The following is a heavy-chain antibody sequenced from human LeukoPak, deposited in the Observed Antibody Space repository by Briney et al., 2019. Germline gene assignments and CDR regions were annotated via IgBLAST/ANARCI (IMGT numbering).Heavy chain of an antibody. CDR3: VRWGDYCQSLFDS. V-gene: IGHV3-74*01. CDR1: GFSFSSYW. J-gene: IGHJ4*02. CDR2: MSGDGSST. Sequence: GEALRLSCAASGFSFSSYWMHWVRKAPGKGQGSVSRMSGDGSSTSYADSVKGRFSISRDNAKNTLYLQMNSLRAEDTAVYYCVRWGDYCQSLFDSWGQGALVTVSS. D-gene: IGHD3-3*01.